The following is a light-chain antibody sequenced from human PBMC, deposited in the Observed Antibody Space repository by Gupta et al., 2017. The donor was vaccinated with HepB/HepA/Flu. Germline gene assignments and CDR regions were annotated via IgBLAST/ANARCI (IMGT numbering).Light chain of an antibody. CDR1: QSVSSSY. CDR3: QQDGSSPIT. CDR2: GAS. Sequence: EIVLTQSPGTLSLSPGERATLSCRASQSVSSSYLAWYQQKPGQAPRLLIYGASSRATGIPDRFSGSGSGTDFTLTISRLEPEDFAVYYCQQDGSSPITFGQGTQVDIK. J-gene: IGKJ5*01. V-gene: IGKV3-20*01.